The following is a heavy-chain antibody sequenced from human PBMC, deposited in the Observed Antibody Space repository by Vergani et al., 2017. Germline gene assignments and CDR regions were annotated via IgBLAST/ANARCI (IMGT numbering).Heavy chain of an antibody. V-gene: IGHV4-39*01. Sequence: QLQLQESGPGLVKPSETLSLTCTVSGGSISSSSYYWGWIRQPPGKGLEWIGSIYYSGSTYYNPSLKSRVTISVDTSKNQFSLKLSSVTAADTAVYYCAVGVVVAYYFDYWGQGTLVTVSS. CDR2: IYYSGST. CDR1: GGSISSSSYY. D-gene: IGHD2-15*01. CDR3: AVGVVVAYYFDY. J-gene: IGHJ4*02.